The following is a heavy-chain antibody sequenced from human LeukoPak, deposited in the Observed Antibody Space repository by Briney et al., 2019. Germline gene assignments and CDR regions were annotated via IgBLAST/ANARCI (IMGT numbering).Heavy chain of an antibody. V-gene: IGHV4-59*01. D-gene: IGHD5-12*01. CDR2: IYYSGST. Sequence: PSETLSLTCTVSGGSISSYYWSWIRQPPGKGLEWIGYIYYSGSTNYNPSLKSRVTISVDTSKNQFSLKLSSVTAADTAVYYRAREGATGDAFDIWGQGTMVTVSS. J-gene: IGHJ3*02. CDR1: GGSISSYY. CDR3: AREGATGDAFDI.